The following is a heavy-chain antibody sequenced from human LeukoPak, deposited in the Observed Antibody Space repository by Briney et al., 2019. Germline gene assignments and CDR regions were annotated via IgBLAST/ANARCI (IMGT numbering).Heavy chain of an antibody. D-gene: IGHD3-3*01. CDR3: AKGTYYDFWSGSFDY. J-gene: IGHJ4*02. Sequence: HPGGSLRLSCAASGFTSDDYAMHWVRQAPGKGLEWVSGISWNSGSIGYADSVKGRFTISRDNAKNSLYLQMNSLRAEDMALYYCAKGTYYDFWSGSFDYWGQGTLVTVSS. V-gene: IGHV3-9*02. CDR2: ISWNSGSI. CDR1: GFTSDDYA.